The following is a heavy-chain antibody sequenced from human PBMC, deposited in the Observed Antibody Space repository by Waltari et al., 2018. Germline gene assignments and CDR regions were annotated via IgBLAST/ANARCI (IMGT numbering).Heavy chain of an antibody. CDR1: GGSVSSGSYY. CDR2: IYYSGST. Sequence: QVQLQESGTGLVKPSETLSLTCTVPGGSVSSGSYYWSWIRQPPGKGLEWIGYIYYSGSTNYNPSLKSRVTISVDTSKNQFSLKLSSVTAADTAVYYCARDDQDIVVVSPRRWFDPWGQGTLVTVSS. J-gene: IGHJ5*02. D-gene: IGHD2-15*01. V-gene: IGHV4-61*01. CDR3: ARDDQDIVVVSPRRWFDP.